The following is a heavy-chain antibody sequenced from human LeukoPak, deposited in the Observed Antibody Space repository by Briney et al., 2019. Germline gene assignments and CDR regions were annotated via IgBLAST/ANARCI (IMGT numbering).Heavy chain of an antibody. V-gene: IGHV1-2*02. CDR1: GYTFTGYY. Sequence: ASVKVSCKASGYTFTGYYMHWVRQAPGQGLEWMGWINPNSGGTNYAQKFQGRVTMTRDTSISTAYMELSRLRSDDTAVYYCARARSSSSWYYPYYYYYYGMDVWGQGTTVNVSS. CDR2: INPNSGGT. CDR3: ARARSSSSWYYPYYYYYYGMDV. D-gene: IGHD6-13*01. J-gene: IGHJ6*02.